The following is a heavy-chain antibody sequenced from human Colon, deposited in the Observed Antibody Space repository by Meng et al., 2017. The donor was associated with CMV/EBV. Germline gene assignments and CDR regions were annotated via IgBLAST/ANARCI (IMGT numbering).Heavy chain of an antibody. J-gene: IGHJ3*02. V-gene: IGHV3-21*06. CDR3: VRDQTLFAVVLYAFDM. CDR2: ISSSGSFT. CDR1: GFTFGDYA. Sequence: GESLKISCTASGFTFGDYAVIWVRQAPGKGLEWVASISSSGSFTNYAESVKGRFTISRDNAKNSLDLQMTSLRAEDTAVYYCVRDQTLFAVVLYAFDMWGQGTRVTVSS. D-gene: IGHD3-3*01.